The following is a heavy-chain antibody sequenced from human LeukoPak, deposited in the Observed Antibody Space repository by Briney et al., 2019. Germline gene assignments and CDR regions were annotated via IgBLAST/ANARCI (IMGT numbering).Heavy chain of an antibody. Sequence: PGGSLRLSCAASGFTFSSYSMNWVRQAPGKGLGWVSSISSSSSYIYYADSVKGRFTISRDNAKNSLYLQMNSLRAEDTAVYYCATQGAYYYDSSGWGQGTLVTVSS. D-gene: IGHD3-22*01. V-gene: IGHV3-21*01. CDR1: GFTFSSYS. CDR3: ATQGAYYYDSSG. J-gene: IGHJ4*02. CDR2: ISSSSSYI.